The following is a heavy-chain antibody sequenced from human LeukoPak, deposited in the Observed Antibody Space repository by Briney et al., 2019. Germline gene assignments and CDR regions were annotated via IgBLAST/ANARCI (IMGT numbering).Heavy chain of an antibody. Sequence: ASVRVPCKASGYIFTVYYMHWVRQAPGQGRECRGCINPNSGGTNSTQKLQGRVTMTRDTSISTAYMELSRLRSDDTAVYYCARGYSHGPRVDAFDIWGQGTMVTVSS. CDR3: ARGYSHGPRVDAFDI. V-gene: IGHV1-2*02. CDR1: GYIFTVYY. D-gene: IGHD5-18*01. J-gene: IGHJ3*02. CDR2: INPNSGGT.